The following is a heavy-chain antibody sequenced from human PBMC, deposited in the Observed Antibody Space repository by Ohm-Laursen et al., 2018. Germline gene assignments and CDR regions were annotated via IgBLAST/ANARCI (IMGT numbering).Heavy chain of an antibody. Sequence: SETLSLTCTVSGGSISSYYWSWIRQPPGKGLEWIGYISDSGRANYNPSLKSRVTISVEMSKNQFSLKLTSVTAADTAVYYCAVSEVRYSFTYLADFWGQGTLVTVPS. D-gene: IGHD3-9*01. CDR1: GGSISSYY. CDR3: AVSEVRYSFTYLADF. J-gene: IGHJ4*02. V-gene: IGHV4-59*12. CDR2: ISDSGRA.